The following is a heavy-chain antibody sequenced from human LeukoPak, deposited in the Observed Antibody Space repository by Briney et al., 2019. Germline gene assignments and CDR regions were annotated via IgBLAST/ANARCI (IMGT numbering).Heavy chain of an antibody. CDR3: AKDRDSSWYSGCFDY. J-gene: IGHJ4*02. CDR2: ISYDGTYK. D-gene: IGHD6-13*01. V-gene: IGHV3-30*18. CDR1: GFTFTSYG. Sequence: GGSLRLSCAASGFTFTSYGMHWVREAPGKGLERVAVISYDGTYKYYAGSVKGRFTIFRDDSKNTMYLQTNSLRAEDTAVYYCAKDRDSSWYSGCFDYWGQGTLVTVSS.